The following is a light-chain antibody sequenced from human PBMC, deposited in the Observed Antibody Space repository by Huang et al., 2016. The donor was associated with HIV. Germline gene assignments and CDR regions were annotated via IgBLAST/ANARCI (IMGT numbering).Light chain of an antibody. Sequence: IQLTQSPSSLSASVGDRVTITSRASQGISSYLAWYQQEPGKAPKLLIYAASTLQSGVPSRFSGSGSGTDFTLTISSLQPEDFATYYCQQLNSYPRTFGQGTKVEIK. J-gene: IGKJ1*01. V-gene: IGKV1-9*01. CDR2: AAS. CDR3: QQLNSYPRT. CDR1: QGISSY.